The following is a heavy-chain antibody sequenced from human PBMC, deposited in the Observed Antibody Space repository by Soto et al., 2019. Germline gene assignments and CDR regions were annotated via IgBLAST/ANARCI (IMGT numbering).Heavy chain of an antibody. CDR2: IKQDGSEK. CDR3: ARDSTDYDYIWGSYRASGY. D-gene: IGHD3-16*02. CDR1: GFTFSSYW. J-gene: IGHJ4*02. Sequence: GGSLRLSCAASGFTFSSYWMSWVRQAPGKGLEWVANIKQDGSEKYYVDSVKGRFTISRDNAKNSLYLQMNSLRAEDTAVYYCARDSTDYDYIWGSYRASGYWGQGTLVTVSS. V-gene: IGHV3-7*01.